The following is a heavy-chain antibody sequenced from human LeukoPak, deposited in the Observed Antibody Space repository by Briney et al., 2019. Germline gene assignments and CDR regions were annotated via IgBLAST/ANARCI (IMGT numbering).Heavy chain of an antibody. CDR2: IGISSGNT. V-gene: IGHV3-48*01. Sequence: GGSLRLSCAASGFTFSAYSMNWVRQAPGKGPEWISYIGISSGNTKYADSVKGRFTISGDKAKNSLYLQMNSLRVEDTAVYYCARDYKYAFDNWGQGTLVTVSS. CDR3: ARDYKYAFDN. CDR1: GFTFSAYS. J-gene: IGHJ4*02. D-gene: IGHD5-24*01.